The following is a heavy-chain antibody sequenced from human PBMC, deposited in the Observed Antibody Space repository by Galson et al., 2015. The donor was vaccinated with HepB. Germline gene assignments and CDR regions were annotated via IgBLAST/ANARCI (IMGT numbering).Heavy chain of an antibody. V-gene: IGHV1-46*01. CDR3: ARETAGGCSSTSCYKNYMDV. J-gene: IGHJ6*03. D-gene: IGHD2-2*02. CDR1: GYTFTSYY. CDR2: INPSGGST. Sequence: SVKVSCKASGYTFTSYYMHWVRQAPGQGLEWMGIINPSGGSTSYAQKFQGRVTMTRDTSTSTVYMELSSLRSEDTAVYYCARETAGGCSSTSCYKNYMDVWGKGTTVTVSS.